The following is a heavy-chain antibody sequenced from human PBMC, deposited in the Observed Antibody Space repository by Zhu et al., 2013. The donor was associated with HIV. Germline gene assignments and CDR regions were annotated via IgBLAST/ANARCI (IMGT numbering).Heavy chain of an antibody. CDR1: GDGLISYD. D-gene: IGHD4-17*01. Sequence: QVQLVQSGTEVKRPGSSVKVSCKASGDGLISYDINWVRQAPGQGPEWMGVIIIRLGITNYAQNFEGRVTISADKSTNTTYMELTSLTSDDTAVYYCARGRRPTTVTNFSYRGAPNWFDPWGQGTLVTVSS. CDR2: IIIRLGIT. V-gene: IGHV1-69*17. CDR3: ARGRRPTTVTNFSYRGAPNWFDP. J-gene: IGHJ5*02.